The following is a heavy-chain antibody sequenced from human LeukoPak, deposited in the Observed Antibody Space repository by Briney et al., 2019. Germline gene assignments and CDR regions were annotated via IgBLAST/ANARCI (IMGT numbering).Heavy chain of an antibody. V-gene: IGHV4-34*01. CDR3: ARSLYYDTSGPFDF. D-gene: IGHD3-22*01. CDR2: VYHDGST. CDR1: GGSFSGYY. Sequence: SETLSLTFAVYGGSFSGYYWSWIRQPPGKGLEWIGEVYHDGSTNYNPSLQSRVTISLDKSKNQFSLKLSSVTAADTAMYYCARSLYYDTSGPFDFWGQGALVSVSS. J-gene: IGHJ4*02.